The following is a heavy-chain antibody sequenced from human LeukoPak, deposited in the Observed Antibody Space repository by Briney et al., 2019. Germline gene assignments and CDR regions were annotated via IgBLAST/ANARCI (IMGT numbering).Heavy chain of an antibody. J-gene: IGHJ4*02. CDR3: ARGRPRYCSSTSCFDY. CDR1: GYTLTSYD. D-gene: IGHD2-2*01. Sequence: SLKVSCKASGYTLTSYDINWVRQATGQGLEWMGWMNPTSGNTGYAQKFQGRVTMARNTSISTAYMELSSLRSEDTAVYYCARGRPRYCSSTSCFDYWGQGTLVTVSS. CDR2: MNPTSGNT. V-gene: IGHV1-8*01.